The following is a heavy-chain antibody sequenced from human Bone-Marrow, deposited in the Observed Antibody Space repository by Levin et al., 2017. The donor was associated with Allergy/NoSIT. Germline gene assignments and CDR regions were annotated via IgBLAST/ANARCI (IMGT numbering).Heavy chain of an antibody. CDR2: ISWDGDK. CDR1: EFSLSSSGLG. V-gene: IGHV2-5*02. J-gene: IGHJ2*01. Sequence: SGPTLVKPTQTLTLTCTFSEFSLSSSGLGVGWIRQPPGKALEWLALISWDGDKFYNPSLKSRLTLTDDTSKNQVVLTVTNMHSMDTGTYYCAHRRSAARAWYFELWGRGALVTVSS. D-gene: IGHD6-6*01. CDR3: AHRRSAARAWYFEL.